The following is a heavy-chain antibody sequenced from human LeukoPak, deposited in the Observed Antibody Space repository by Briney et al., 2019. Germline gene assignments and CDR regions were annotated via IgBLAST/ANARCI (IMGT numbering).Heavy chain of an antibody. V-gene: IGHV3-33*06. J-gene: IGHJ4*02. Sequence: GGSLRLSCAASGFTFSSYGMHWVRQAPGKGLEWVAVIWYDGSNKYYADSVKGRFTISKDNSKNTLYLQMDSLRADDTAVYYCAKVSYDTSGYYYGSYDCWGQGTLVTVSS. D-gene: IGHD3-22*01. CDR1: GFTFSSYG. CDR2: IWYDGSNK. CDR3: AKVSYDTSGYYYGSYDC.